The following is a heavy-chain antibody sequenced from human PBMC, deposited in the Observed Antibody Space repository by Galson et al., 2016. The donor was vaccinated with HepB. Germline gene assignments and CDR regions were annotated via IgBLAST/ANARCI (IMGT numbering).Heavy chain of an antibody. Sequence: SLRLSCAASGFTFSTYAMSWVRQAPGKGLEWVSAISGSGGSTNYADSVKGRFTISRDKFKNTLYLQMNSLRAEDTALYYCAIDLRVPADYGSGSHWGQGTLVTVSS. CDR2: ISGSGGST. J-gene: IGHJ4*02. CDR1: GFTFSTYA. CDR3: AIDLRVPADYGSGSH. D-gene: IGHD3-10*01. V-gene: IGHV3-23*01.